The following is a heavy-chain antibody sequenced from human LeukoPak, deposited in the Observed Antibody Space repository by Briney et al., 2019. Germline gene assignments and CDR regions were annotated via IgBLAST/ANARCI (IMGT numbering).Heavy chain of an antibody. D-gene: IGHD3-10*01. V-gene: IGHV4-34*01. CDR2: INHSGST. CDR1: GGSFSGYY. CDR3: ARDLDYYGSGSYYNGWFDP. Sequence: SETLSLTCAVYGGSFSGYYWSWIRQPPGKGLEWIGEINHSGSTNYNPSLKSRVTISVDTSKNQFSLKLSSVTAADTAVYSCARDLDYYGSGSYYNGWFDPWGQGTLVTVSS. J-gene: IGHJ5*02.